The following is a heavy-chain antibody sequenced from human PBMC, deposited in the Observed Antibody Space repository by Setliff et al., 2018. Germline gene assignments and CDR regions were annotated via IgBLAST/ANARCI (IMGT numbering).Heavy chain of an antibody. CDR3: ARDVGAYCSGRICHPGY. J-gene: IGHJ4*02. CDR2: IIPLLGIP. CDR1: GDTFSSHV. V-gene: IGHV1-69*10. Sequence: SVKVSCKASGDTFSSHVITWVRQAPGQGFEWMGGIIPLLGIPNYAQSFQGRVTMTADTSTNTAYMELKSLRSDDTAAYYCARDVGAYCSGRICHPGYWGQGTLVTVSS. D-gene: IGHD2-15*01.